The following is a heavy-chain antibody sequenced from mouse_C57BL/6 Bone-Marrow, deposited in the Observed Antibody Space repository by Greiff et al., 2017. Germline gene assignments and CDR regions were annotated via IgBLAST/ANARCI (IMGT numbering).Heavy chain of an antibody. D-gene: IGHD2-1*01. CDR2: IDNSDSST. CDR3: AVLLSY. Sequence: VQLQQPGAELVKPGASVKLSCKASGYTFTSYWMQWVKQRPGQGLEWIGEIDNSDSSTKYNQKFKGKATLTVDTSSRTAYMQLSSLTSEDSAVYYCAVLLSYWGQGTSVTVSS. CDR1: GYTFTSYW. J-gene: IGHJ4*01. V-gene: IGHV1-50*01.